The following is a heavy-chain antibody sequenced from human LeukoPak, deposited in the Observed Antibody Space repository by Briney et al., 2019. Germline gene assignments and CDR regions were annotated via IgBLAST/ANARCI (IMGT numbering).Heavy chain of an antibody. D-gene: IGHD3-22*01. J-gene: IGHJ6*02. V-gene: IGHV1-58*02. CDR1: GFTLTPSA. Sequence: SVKVSCKASGFTLTPSAMQWVRQARGQRPEWIGWIVVGSGVTNYAQKFQERVTITRDMSTSTAYLELNSLGSEDTAVYYCAADEYASSGYYYSSSTYYYSYGMDVWGQGTTVTVSS. CDR2: IVVGSGVT. CDR3: AADEYASSGYYYSSSTYYYSYGMDV.